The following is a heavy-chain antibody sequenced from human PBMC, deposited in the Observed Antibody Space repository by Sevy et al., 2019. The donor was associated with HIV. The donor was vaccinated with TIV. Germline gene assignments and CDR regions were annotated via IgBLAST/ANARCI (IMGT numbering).Heavy chain of an antibody. Sequence: GGSLRLSCAASGFTFSDYGMHWVRQAPGKGLEWVAVIWYDGSNKYYAESVKGRFTISRDNSKNTLYVQMNNLRAEDTAVYYCARDKLLPVMITMVRGALSYYFDYWGQGTLVTVSS. CDR1: GFTFSDYG. CDR2: IWYDGSNK. D-gene: IGHD3-10*01. V-gene: IGHV3-33*01. CDR3: ARDKLLPVMITMVRGALSYYFDY. J-gene: IGHJ4*02.